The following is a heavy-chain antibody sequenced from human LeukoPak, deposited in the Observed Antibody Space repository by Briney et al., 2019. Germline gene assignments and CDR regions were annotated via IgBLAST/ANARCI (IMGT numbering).Heavy chain of an antibody. CDR3: AKWVGFTPTNKYFDY. D-gene: IGHD1-26*01. CDR1: GFAFSSSA. J-gene: IGHJ4*02. V-gene: IGHV3-23*01. Sequence: GRSLRLSCAASGFAFSSSAMSWVRQAPGKGLEWVSGIRGIGGTTYYGDSVKGRFTISRDNSKNTLYLQMNSLRAEDTAVYYCAKWVGFTPTNKYFDYWGQGTLVTVSS. CDR2: IRGIGGTT.